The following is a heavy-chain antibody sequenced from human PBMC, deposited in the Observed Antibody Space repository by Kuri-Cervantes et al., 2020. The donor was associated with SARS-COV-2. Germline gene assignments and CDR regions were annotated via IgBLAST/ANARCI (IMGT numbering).Heavy chain of an antibody. V-gene: IGHV1-46*01. CDR1: GYTFTSYY. Sequence: ASVKVSCKASGYTFTSYYMHWVRQAPGQGLEWMGIINPSGGSTSYAQKFQGRVTMTRDTSTSTVYMELSSLRSEDTAVYYCASDVFPAYYHDSSGPTPGMWWGQGTLVTVSS. J-gene: IGHJ4*02. D-gene: IGHD3-22*01. CDR2: INPSGGST. CDR3: ASDVFPAYYHDSSGPTPGMW.